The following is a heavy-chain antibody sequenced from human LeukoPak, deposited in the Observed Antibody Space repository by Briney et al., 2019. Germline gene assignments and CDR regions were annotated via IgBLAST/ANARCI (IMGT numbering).Heavy chain of an antibody. D-gene: IGHD3-16*01. Sequence: GGSLRLSCAASGFTFSSYAMSWVRQAPGRGLEWVSAISGSGGSTYYADSVKGRFTISRDNSKNTLYLQMNSLRAEDTAVYYCARVTWSYYGMDVWGQGTTVTVSS. J-gene: IGHJ6*02. CDR1: GFTFSSYA. CDR3: ARVTWSYYGMDV. CDR2: ISGSGGST. V-gene: IGHV3-23*01.